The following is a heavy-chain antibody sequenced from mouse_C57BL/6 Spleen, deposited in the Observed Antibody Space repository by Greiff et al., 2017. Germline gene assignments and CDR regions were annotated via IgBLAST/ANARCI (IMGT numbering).Heavy chain of an antibody. CDR3: AREGTTAYFDY. CDR1: GFTFSSYA. Sequence: DVTLVESGGGLVKPGGSLKLSCAASGFTFSSYAMSWVRQTPEKRLEWVATISDGGSYTYYPDNVKGRFTISRDNAKNNLYLQMSHLKSEDTAMYYCAREGTTAYFDYWGQGTTLTVSS. CDR2: ISDGGSYT. D-gene: IGHD1-2*01. V-gene: IGHV5-4*01. J-gene: IGHJ2*01.